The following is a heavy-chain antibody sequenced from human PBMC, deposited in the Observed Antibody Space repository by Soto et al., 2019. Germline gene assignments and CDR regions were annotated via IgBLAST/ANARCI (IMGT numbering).Heavy chain of an antibody. CDR3: ATSNNNGLDN. J-gene: IGHJ4*02. Sequence: QVHLVQSGAEVKTPGSSVKVSCKPSGGTLSSYTFVWVRQAPGEGLEWIGRIIAVLNLSNSAQKFQGRVTITADEATRTAYMELNSLRSEDTAVYYCATSNNNGLDNWGQGTLITVSS. CDR2: IIAVLNLS. V-gene: IGHV1-69*02. CDR1: GGTLSSYT. D-gene: IGHD2-8*01.